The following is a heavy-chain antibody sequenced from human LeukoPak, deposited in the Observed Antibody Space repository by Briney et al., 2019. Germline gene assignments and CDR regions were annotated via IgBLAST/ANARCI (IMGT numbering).Heavy chain of an antibody. Sequence: NPSETLSLTCAVYGGSFSGYYWSWIRQPPGKGLEWIGEINHSGSTNYNPSLKSRVTISVDTSKNQFSLKLSSVTAADTAVYYCARGRYGDSWGQGTLVTVSS. V-gene: IGHV4-34*01. J-gene: IGHJ4*02. D-gene: IGHD1-1*01. CDR1: GGSFSGYY. CDR2: INHSGST. CDR3: ARGRYGDS.